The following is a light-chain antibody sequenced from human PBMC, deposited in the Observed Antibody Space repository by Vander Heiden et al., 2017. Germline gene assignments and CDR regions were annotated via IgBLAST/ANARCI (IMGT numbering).Light chain of an antibody. CDR3: QQAYSFPPT. J-gene: IGKJ4*01. V-gene: IGKV1D-12*01. CDR1: QTVSGR. Sequence: DIQMTQSPSSVSASVGDTVTIACRASQTVSGRVAWYQLRPGEAPKFLIYGTSILERGVPSRSSGSGSGTHFSLTINNLQPEDFAIYYCQQAYSFPPTFGGGTKVEIK. CDR2: GTS.